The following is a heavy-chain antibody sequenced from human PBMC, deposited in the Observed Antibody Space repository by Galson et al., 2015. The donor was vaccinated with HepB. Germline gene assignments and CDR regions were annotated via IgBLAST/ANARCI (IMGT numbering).Heavy chain of an antibody. J-gene: IGHJ4*02. CDR1: GFTFSSYG. V-gene: IGHV3-30*18. Sequence: SLRLSCAASGFTFSSYGMHWVRQAPGKGLEWVAVISYDGSNKYYADSVKGRFTISRDNSKNTLYLQMNSPRAEDTAVYYCAKEMGHGVAAPSNFFDYWGQGTLVTVSS. D-gene: IGHD6-6*01. CDR2: ISYDGSNK. CDR3: AKEMGHGVAAPSNFFDY.